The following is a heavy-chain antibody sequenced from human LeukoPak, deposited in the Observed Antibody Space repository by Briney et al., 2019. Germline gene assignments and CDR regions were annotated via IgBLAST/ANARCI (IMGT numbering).Heavy chain of an antibody. CDR1: GFTFSSYT. Sequence: GGSLRLSCAASGFTFSSYTMNWVRQAPGKGLEWVSAISGSGGSTYYADSVKGRFTITRDNSKNKLYLKMNSVGAEDTAVYYCAKDRSVVPADMDDYWGQGPLVTVSS. CDR3: AKDRSVVPADMDDY. V-gene: IGHV3-23*01. CDR2: ISGSGGST. D-gene: IGHD2-2*01. J-gene: IGHJ4*02.